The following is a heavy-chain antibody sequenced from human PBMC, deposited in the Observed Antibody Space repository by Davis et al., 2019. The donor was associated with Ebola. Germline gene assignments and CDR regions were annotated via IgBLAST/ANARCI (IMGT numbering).Heavy chain of an antibody. CDR2: INLKSGGT. J-gene: IGHJ4*02. V-gene: IGHV1-2*02. CDR3: VRAWGMVVQPDY. Sequence: AASVKVSCKTSGYSFSGYYIHWVRQAPGQGLEWMGWINLKSGGTNYGQKFQGSVTITGDTSTTTVYMELSGLKSDDTAVYYCVRAWGMVVQPDYWGQGTLVTVSS. CDR1: GYSFSGYY. D-gene: IGHD3-10*01.